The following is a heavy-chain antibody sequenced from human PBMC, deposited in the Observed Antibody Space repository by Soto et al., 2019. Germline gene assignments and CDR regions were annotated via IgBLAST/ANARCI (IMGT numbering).Heavy chain of an antibody. Sequence: QVHLQVSGPRLVEPAQSLVVTCSVSGASISSGDDHWSWIRQPPGKGLEWIGYIFYSGTTRKNPTRGSRVTMSVDTSKSLFSLTLTSVTAADTAVYYCAWGGDRFDPWGHGVLVTVSS. CDR3: AWGGDRFDP. CDR1: GASISSGDDH. V-gene: IGHV4-30-4*01. J-gene: IGHJ5*02. CDR2: IFYSGTT. D-gene: IGHD3-10*01.